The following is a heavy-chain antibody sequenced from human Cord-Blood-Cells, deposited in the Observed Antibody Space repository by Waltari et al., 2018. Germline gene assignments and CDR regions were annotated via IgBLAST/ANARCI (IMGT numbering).Heavy chain of an antibody. Sequence: VHGGGSLRLSCAASGFTFSSYAMSWVRPAPGKGMEWVAAISGSGCSTYYADSWKGRFTISRDNSKNTLYLQMNRRRAEDTAVFYCAKNPTPATDRLFVEWLSRDLLYYYGMGRCGQGTTVTVSS. CDR3: AKNPTPATDRLFVEWLSRDLLYYYGMGR. D-gene: IGHD3-3*01. CDR2: ISGSGCST. J-gene: IGHJ6*02. V-gene: IGHV3-23*01. CDR1: GFTFSSYA.